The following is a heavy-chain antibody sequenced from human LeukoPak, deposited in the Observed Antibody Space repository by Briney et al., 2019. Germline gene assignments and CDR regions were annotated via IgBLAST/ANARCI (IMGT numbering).Heavy chain of an antibody. Sequence: ASVKVSCKASGYTFTKYYMNWVRQAPGQRLEWMGIMHPTGDSTNYAQKFQGRVTLTRDTSTGTFYLEPSTLTSEDTAVYYCARHDFDLPMIYSFFVHWGQGTLVTVSS. CDR1: GYTFTKYY. V-gene: IGHV1-46*01. CDR3: ARHDFDLPMIYSFFVH. D-gene: IGHD3-3*01. J-gene: IGHJ5*02. CDR2: MHPTGDST.